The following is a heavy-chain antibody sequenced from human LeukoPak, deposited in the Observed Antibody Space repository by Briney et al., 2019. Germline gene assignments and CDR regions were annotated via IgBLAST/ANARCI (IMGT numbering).Heavy chain of an antibody. CDR2: ISGSGGST. J-gene: IGHJ1*01. Sequence: GGSLRLSCAASGFTFSSYAMSWVRQAPGKGLEWVSAISGSGGSTYYAGSVKGRFTISRDNSKNTLYLQMNSLRAEDTAVYYCANTLVGYCSGGSCYYQYFQHWGQGTLVTVSS. V-gene: IGHV3-23*01. CDR3: ANTLVGYCSGGSCYYQYFQH. D-gene: IGHD2-15*01. CDR1: GFTFSSYA.